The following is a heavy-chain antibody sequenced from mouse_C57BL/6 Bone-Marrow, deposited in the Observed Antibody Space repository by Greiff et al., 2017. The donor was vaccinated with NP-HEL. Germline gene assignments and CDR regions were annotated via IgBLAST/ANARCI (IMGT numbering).Heavy chain of an antibody. J-gene: IGHJ4*01. CDR2: IRNKANNHAT. D-gene: IGHD2-4*01. Sequence: DVMLVESGGGLVQPGGSMKLSCAASGFTFSDAWMDWVRQSPEKGLEWVAEIRNKANNHATYYAESVKGRFTISRDDSKSSVYLQMNSLRAEDTGIYYCTTMITHYYAMDYWGQGTSVTVSS. V-gene: IGHV6-6*01. CDR1: GFTFSDAW. CDR3: TTMITHYYAMDY.